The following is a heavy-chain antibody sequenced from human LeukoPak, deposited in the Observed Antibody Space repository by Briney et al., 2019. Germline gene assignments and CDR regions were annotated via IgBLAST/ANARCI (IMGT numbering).Heavy chain of an antibody. Sequence: GGSLRLSCAASGFPFSSYWMTWVRQAPGKGLEWVANIKQDGSKKSYVDSVKGRFTISRDNAKNTLYLQMNSLRAEDTAIYYCTRVGYIDEGIDYWGQGTLVTVSS. D-gene: IGHD5-24*01. J-gene: IGHJ4*02. V-gene: IGHV3-7*04. CDR2: IKQDGSKK. CDR3: TRVGYIDEGIDY. CDR1: GFPFSSYW.